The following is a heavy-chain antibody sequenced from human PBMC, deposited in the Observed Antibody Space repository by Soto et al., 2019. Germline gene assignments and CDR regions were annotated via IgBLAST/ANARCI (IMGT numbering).Heavy chain of an antibody. Sequence: QVQLQESGQGLVKPSETLSLSCTVSGGSISSYYWSWFRQSPGKRMEWIGYVHHSWGSSYNPSLQSRVAISLDTSTSQFSLKATSVTATDTAVYYCARQGFGPLHGLVDVWGQGTTVTVSS. CDR2: VHHSWGS. CDR3: ARQGFGPLHGLVDV. V-gene: IGHV4-59*08. CDR1: GGSISSYY. D-gene: IGHD3-10*01. J-gene: IGHJ6*02.